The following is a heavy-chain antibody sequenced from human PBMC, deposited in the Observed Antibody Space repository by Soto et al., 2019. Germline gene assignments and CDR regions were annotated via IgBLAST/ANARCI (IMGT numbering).Heavy chain of an antibody. Sequence: GGSLRLSCAASGLSVSWEYISWVRQPPGKGLEWVSIIYRSDVYYADSVKGRFTIARDNAKNSLSLQMNSLSAEDTGVYYCARERTAWPLAYGLEVWGQGTTVTVSS. CDR3: ARERTAWPLAYGLEV. D-gene: IGHD2-21*02. CDR1: GLSVSWEY. CDR2: IYRSDV. J-gene: IGHJ6*02. V-gene: IGHV3-53*01.